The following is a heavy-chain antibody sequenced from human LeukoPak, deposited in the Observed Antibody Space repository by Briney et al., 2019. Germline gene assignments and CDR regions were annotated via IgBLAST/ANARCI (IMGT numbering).Heavy chain of an antibody. CDR2: IHVGGTT. J-gene: IGHJ4*02. D-gene: IGHD3-9*01. V-gene: IGHV3-53*01. CDR1: GSTVSSSY. CDR3: ATSSDILTGYPVPPLDF. Sequence: GGSLRLSCAASGSTVSSSYMIWVRQAPGKGLEWVSVIHVGGTTYYAASVKGRFTISRDNSKNTLYLQMNSLRAEDTAVYYCATSSDILTGYPVPPLDFWGQGTLVTVSS.